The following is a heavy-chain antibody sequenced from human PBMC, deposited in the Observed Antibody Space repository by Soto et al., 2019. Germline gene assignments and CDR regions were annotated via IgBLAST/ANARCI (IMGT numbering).Heavy chain of an antibody. Sequence: SETLSLTCTVSGGSISNFYWSWIRQPPGKGLEWIGYVYYTGSTSYNPPLKRRVTFSADSSRGQFSLRLNSVTAADTAVYYCARTVLGPDLLADSFVDYYYFMDVWGQGTTVTVSS. D-gene: IGHD3-9*01. CDR1: GGSISNFY. V-gene: IGHV4-59*08. CDR2: VYYTGST. J-gene: IGHJ6*03. CDR3: ARTVLGPDLLADSFVDYYYFMDV.